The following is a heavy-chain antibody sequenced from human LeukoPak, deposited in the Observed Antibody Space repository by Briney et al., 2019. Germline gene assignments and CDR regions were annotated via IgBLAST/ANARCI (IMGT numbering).Heavy chain of an antibody. CDR2: IIPIFGTA. V-gene: IGHV1-69*01. CDR3: ARAMVRGPPYGMDV. Sequence: ASVRVSCKASGGTFSSYAISWVRQAPGEGLEWMGGIIPIFGTANYAQKFQGRVTITAGESTGTAYMELSSLRSEDTAVYYCARAMVRGPPYGMDVWGQGTTVTVSS. D-gene: IGHD3-10*01. J-gene: IGHJ6*02. CDR1: GGTFSSYA.